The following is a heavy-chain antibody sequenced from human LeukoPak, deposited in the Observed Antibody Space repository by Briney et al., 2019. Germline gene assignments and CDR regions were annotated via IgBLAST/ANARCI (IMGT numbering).Heavy chain of an antibody. V-gene: IGHV1-18*01. J-gene: IGHJ4*02. CDR1: GYTFTSYG. CDR3: ARDPYPYYFDY. Sequence: ASVKVSCKASGYTFTSYGISWVRQAPGQGLEWMGWISAYNGNTNYAQKLQGRVTMTTDTSTSTAYMELSSLRSEDTAVYYCARDPYPYYFDYWGQGTLVTVSS. CDR2: ISAYNGNT.